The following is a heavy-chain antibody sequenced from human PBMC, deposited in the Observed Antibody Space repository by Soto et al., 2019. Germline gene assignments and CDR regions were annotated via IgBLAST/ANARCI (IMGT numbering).Heavy chain of an antibody. V-gene: IGHV4-30-4*01. CDR2: IYYSGST. J-gene: IGHJ4*02. D-gene: IGHD6-19*01. Sequence: QVQLQESGPGLVKPSQTLSLTCTVSGGSISSGDYYWSWIRQPPGKGLEWIGYIYYSGSTYYNPSLKSRITISVDTSNNQFSLKLSSVTAADTAVYYCARTSFGYRSGGIDYWGQGTLVTVSS. CDR3: ARTSFGYRSGGIDY. CDR1: GGSISSGDYY.